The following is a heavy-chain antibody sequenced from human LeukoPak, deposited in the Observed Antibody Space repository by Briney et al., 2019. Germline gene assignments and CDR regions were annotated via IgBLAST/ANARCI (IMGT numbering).Heavy chain of an antibody. CDR3: ARVGGRFSLIAVAGTRSGNAFDI. CDR1: GYTFTSYY. J-gene: IGHJ3*02. D-gene: IGHD6-19*01. CDR2: INPSGGST. Sequence: ASVKVSCEASGYTFTSYYMHWVRQAPGQGLEWMGIINPSGGSTSYAQKFQGRVTMTRDTSTSTVYMELSSLRSEDTAVYYCARVGGRFSLIAVAGTRSGNAFDIWGQGTMVTVSS. V-gene: IGHV1-46*01.